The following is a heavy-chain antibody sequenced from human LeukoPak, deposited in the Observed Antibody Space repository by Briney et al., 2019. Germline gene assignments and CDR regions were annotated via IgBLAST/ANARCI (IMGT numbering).Heavy chain of an antibody. CDR3: ARVVEWEPLTFDY. CDR2: IYYSGST. V-gene: IGHV4-39*07. J-gene: IGHJ4*02. CDR1: GGSISSSSYY. D-gene: IGHD1-26*01. Sequence: SETLSLTCTVSGGSISSSSYYWGWIRQPPGKGLEWIGSIYYSGSTYYNPSLKSRVTISVDTSKNQFSLKLSSVTAADTAVYYCARVVEWEPLTFDYWGQGTLVTVSS.